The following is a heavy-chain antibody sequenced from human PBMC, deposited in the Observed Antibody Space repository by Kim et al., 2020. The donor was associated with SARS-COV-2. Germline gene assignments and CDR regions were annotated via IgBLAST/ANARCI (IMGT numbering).Heavy chain of an antibody. J-gene: IGHJ4*02. V-gene: IGHV7-4-1*02. Sequence: ASVKVSCKASGYTFTSYAMNWVRQAPGQGLEWMGWINTNTGNPTYAQGFTGRFVFSLDTSVSTAYLQISSLKAEDTAVYYCARAAGYYIAEGWEHLDYWGQGTLVTVSS. CDR2: INTNTGNP. CDR3: ARAAGYYIAEGWEHLDY. CDR1: GYTFTSYA. D-gene: IGHD3-9*01.